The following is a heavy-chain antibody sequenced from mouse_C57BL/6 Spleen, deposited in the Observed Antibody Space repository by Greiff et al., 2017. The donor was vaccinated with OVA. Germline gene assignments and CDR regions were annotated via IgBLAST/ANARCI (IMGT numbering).Heavy chain of an antibody. CDR1: GYTFTSYW. D-gene: IGHD2-2*01. CDR2: IDPSDSET. CDR3: ARSDYGYDFFAY. V-gene: IGHV1-52*01. Sequence: QVQLKQPGAELVRPGSSVKLSCKASGYTFTSYWMHWVKQTPIQGLEWIGNIDPSDSETHYNQKFKDKATLTVDKSSSTAYMQLSSLTSEDSAVYYCARSDYGYDFFAYWGQGTLVTVSA. J-gene: IGHJ3*01.